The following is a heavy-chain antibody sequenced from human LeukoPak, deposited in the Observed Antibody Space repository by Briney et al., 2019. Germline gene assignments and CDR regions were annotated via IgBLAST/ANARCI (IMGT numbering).Heavy chain of an antibody. V-gene: IGHV3-30*03. CDR1: GFTFSSYG. CDR2: ISYDGSNK. J-gene: IGHJ1*01. D-gene: IGHD2-21*01. Sequence: GGSLRLSCAASGFTFSSYGMHWVRQAPGKGLEWVAVISYDGSNKYYADSVNGRFTISRDNSRNTLLLQMNSLRAEDTALYYCASAREYCGSAECYEYFQHWGQGTLVTVSS. CDR3: ASAREYCGSAECYEYFQH.